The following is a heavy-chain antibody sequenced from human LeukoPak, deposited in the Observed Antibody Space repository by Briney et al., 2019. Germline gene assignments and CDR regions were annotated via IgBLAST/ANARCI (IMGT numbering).Heavy chain of an antibody. V-gene: IGHV3-30-3*01. J-gene: IGHJ4*02. CDR2: ISYDGSNK. CDR3: ARDALLRFGEKSDY. CDR1: GFTFSSYA. D-gene: IGHD3-10*01. Sequence: GGSLRLSCAASGFTFSSYAMHWVRQAPGKGLERVAVISYDGSNKYYADSVKGRFTISRDNSKNTLYLQMNSLRAEDTAVYYCARDALLRFGEKSDYWGQGALVTVSS.